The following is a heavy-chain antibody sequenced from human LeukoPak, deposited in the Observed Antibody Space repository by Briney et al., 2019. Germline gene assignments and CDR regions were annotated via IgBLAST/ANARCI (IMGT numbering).Heavy chain of an antibody. CDR2: ISYSGGST. Sequence: GGSLRLSCAASGFTLSNYNMNWVRQAPGEGLEWVSGISYSGGSTYYADSVKGRFAISRDNSKNTLYLQMNSLRVEDTAVYYCAKGGASWYSPFGYWGQGTLVTVSS. CDR3: AKGGASWYSPFGY. CDR1: GFTLSNYN. J-gene: IGHJ4*02. D-gene: IGHD6-13*01. V-gene: IGHV3-23*01.